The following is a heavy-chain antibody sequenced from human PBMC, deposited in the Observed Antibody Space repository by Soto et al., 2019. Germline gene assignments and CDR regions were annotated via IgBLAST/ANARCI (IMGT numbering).Heavy chain of an antibody. CDR2: IYHTGST. J-gene: IGHJ6*02. D-gene: IGHD6-6*01. CDR1: GGSVSISHYY. V-gene: IGHV4-61*01. CDR3: AGDRIAARYYYNGLDV. Sequence: PSETLSLTCSVSGGSVSISHYYWAWIRQPPGKELEWIGYIYHTGSTNYNPSLKSRVTISVDTSKNQFSLKLSSVTAADTAVYYXAGDRIAARYYYNGLDVWGQGTTVTVSS.